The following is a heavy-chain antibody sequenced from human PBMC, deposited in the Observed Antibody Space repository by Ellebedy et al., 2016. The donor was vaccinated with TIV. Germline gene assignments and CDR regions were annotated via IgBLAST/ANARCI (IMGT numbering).Heavy chain of an antibody. CDR3: ARGSEYSSSSYFDY. J-gene: IGHJ4*02. V-gene: IGHV1-46*04. D-gene: IGHD6-6*01. CDR2: INPDSGST. CDR1: GYTFSNYF. Sequence: AASVKVSCKASGYTFSNYFMHWVRQAPGQGLEWMGIINPDSGSTTYAQKLQGRLTMTRDTSTSTAYMELSSLRSEDTAVYYCARGSEYSSSSYFDYWGQGTLVTVSS.